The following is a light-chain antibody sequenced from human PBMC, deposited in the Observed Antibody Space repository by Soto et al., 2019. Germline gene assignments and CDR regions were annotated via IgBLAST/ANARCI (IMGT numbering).Light chain of an antibody. CDR2: EGC. Sequence: LTQPASVSGSPGQSITISCTGTSSDVGSYNLVSWYQQHPGKAPKLMIYEGCKRPSGVSNRFSGSKSGNTASLTISGLQAEDEADYYCCSYAGSSTPYVFGTGTKVT. CDR1: SSDVGSYNL. V-gene: IGLV2-23*01. CDR3: CSYAGSSTPYV. J-gene: IGLJ1*01.